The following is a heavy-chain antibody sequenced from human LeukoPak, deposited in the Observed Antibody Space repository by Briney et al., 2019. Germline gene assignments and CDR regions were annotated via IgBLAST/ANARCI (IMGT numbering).Heavy chain of an antibody. CDR1: GFTFSSYG. V-gene: IGHV3-30*18. D-gene: IGHD2/OR15-2a*01. Sequence: PGRSLRLSCAASGFTFSSYGMHWVRQAPGKGLEWVAVISYDGSNKYYADSVKGRFTISRDNSKNSLYLQMNSLRAEDTALYYCAKDFLSILKDDAFDIWGQGTMVTVSS. CDR2: ISYDGSNK. J-gene: IGHJ3*02. CDR3: AKDFLSILKDDAFDI.